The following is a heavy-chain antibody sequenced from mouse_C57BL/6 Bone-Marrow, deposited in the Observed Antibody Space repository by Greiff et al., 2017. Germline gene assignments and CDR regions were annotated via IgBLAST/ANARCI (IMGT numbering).Heavy chain of an antibody. CDR2: ILPGSGST. D-gene: IGHD1-1*01. V-gene: IGHV1-9*01. CDR1: GYTFTGYW. J-gene: IGHJ2*01. CDR3: ARTPLIYYYGSSPLDY. Sequence: VQLQQSGAELMKPGASVKLSCKATGYTFTGYWIEWVKQRPGHGLEWIGEILPGSGSTNYNEKFKGKATLTAATSSNTAYMQLSSLTTEDSAIYYCARTPLIYYYGSSPLDYWGQGTTLTVSS.